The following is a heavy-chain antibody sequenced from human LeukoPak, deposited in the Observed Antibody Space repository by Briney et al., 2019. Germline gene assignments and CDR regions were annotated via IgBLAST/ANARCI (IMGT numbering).Heavy chain of an antibody. CDR1: GFTFSSYS. V-gene: IGHV3-21*01. J-gene: IGHJ5*02. CDR3: ARAVLLWFGESNNWFDP. D-gene: IGHD3-10*01. CDR2: ISSSSSYI. Sequence: PGGSLRLSCAASGFTFSSYSMNWVRQAPGKGLEWVSSISSSSSYICYADSVKGRFTISRDNAKNSLYLQMNSLRAEDTAVYYCARAVLLWFGESNNWFDPWGQGTLVTVSS.